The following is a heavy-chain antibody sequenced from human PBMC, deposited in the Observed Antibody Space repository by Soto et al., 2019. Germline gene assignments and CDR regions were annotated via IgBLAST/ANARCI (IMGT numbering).Heavy chain of an antibody. V-gene: IGHV3-7*01. CDR2: IKGDGSDK. D-gene: IGHD1-20*01. Sequence: GGSLRLSCAASAASGISFSNYWMSWVRQAPGKGLEWVAGIKGDGSDKAYVDSVKGRFTISRDNVKKSLYLQMNSLRAEDTAVYYCARDPNGYKDYWGQGTLVTVSS. CDR1: GISFSNYW. CDR3: ARDPNGYKDY. J-gene: IGHJ4*02.